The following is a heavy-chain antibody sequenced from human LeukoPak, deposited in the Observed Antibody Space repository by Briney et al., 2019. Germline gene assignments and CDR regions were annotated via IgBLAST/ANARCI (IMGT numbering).Heavy chain of an antibody. J-gene: IGHJ4*02. CDR2: IYYSGIT. V-gene: IGHV4-59*01. CDR1: GGSINTYY. D-gene: IGHD1-26*01. CDR3: WGGSVGATEYFDS. Sequence: SETLSLTCTVSGGSINTYYWNWVRQPPGKGLEWLGYIYYSGITNYCPSLERRVTISVETTNNHFSLMLSYMPAADTAVYYCWGGSVGATEYFDSWGQGTLVTVSS.